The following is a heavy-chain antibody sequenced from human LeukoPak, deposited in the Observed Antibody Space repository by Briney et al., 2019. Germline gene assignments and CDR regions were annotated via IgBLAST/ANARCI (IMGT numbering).Heavy chain of an antibody. J-gene: IGHJ6*03. Sequence: ASVKVSCKASGYTFTSYGISWVRQAPGQGLEWMGWISAYNGNTNDAQKLQGRVTMTTDTSTSTAYMELRSLRSDDTAVYYCARDVDRLAKSYYYYYMDVWGKGTTVTVSS. V-gene: IGHV1-18*01. CDR1: GYTFTSYG. CDR3: ARDVDRLAKSYYYYYMDV. D-gene: IGHD3-3*02. CDR2: ISAYNGNT.